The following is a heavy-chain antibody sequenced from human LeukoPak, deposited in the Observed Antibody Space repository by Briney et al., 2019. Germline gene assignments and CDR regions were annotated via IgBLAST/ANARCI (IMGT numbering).Heavy chain of an antibody. V-gene: IGHV3-30*04. CDR1: GFTFSSYE. Sequence: GGSLRLSCAASGFTFSSYEMNWVRQAPGKGLGWEAVISFDGNEKYYADSLKGRFTISTDIFKNTLYLEMNSLRADDTAMYYCARAQLEYCSTTSCYVFDSWGQGTLVTVSS. CDR3: ARAQLEYCSTTSCYVFDS. J-gene: IGHJ4*02. CDR2: ISFDGNEK. D-gene: IGHD2-2*01.